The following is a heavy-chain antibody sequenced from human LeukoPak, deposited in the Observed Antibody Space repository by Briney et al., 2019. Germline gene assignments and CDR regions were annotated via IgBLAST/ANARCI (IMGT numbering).Heavy chain of an antibody. V-gene: IGHV3-53*01. CDR2: IYSGGST. CDR1: GFTVSNNY. J-gene: IGHJ5*02. Sequence: GGSLRLSCAASGFTVSNNYMSWVRQAPGKGLEWVSVIYSGGSTYYADSVKGRFTISRDNARNTLYLQMSSLRAEDTAVYYCARDHYGSGTTNWFDPWGQGTLVTVSS. CDR3: ARDHYGSGTTNWFDP. D-gene: IGHD3-10*01.